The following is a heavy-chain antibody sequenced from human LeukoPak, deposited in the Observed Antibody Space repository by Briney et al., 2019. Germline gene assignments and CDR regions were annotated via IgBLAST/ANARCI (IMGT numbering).Heavy chain of an antibody. V-gene: IGHV3-7*03. CDR3: ELDAFDI. Sequence: GGSLRLSCAASGFTFSSYAMHWVRQAPGKGLEWVANIKQDGSEKYYVDSVKGRFTISRDNAKNSLYLQMNSLRAEDTAVYYCELDAFDIWGQGTMVTVSS. CDR2: IKQDGSEK. CDR1: GFTFSSYA. J-gene: IGHJ3*02. D-gene: IGHD1-7*01.